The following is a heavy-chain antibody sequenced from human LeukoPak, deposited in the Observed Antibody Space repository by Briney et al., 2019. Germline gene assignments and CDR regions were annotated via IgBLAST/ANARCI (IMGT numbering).Heavy chain of an antibody. J-gene: IGHJ4*02. Sequence: SETLSLTCTVSGGSISRSSYYRGWIRQPPGKGLEWIGSIYYSGSTYYNPSLKSRVTISVDTSKNQFSLKLSSVTAADTAVYYCAGLHRHCSSTSCSDYWGQGTLVTVSS. CDR2: IYYSGST. V-gene: IGHV4-39*01. CDR1: GGSISRSSYY. D-gene: IGHD2-2*01. CDR3: AGLHRHCSSTSCSDY.